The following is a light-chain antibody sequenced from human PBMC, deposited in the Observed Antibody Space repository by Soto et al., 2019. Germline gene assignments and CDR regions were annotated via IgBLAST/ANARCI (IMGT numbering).Light chain of an antibody. V-gene: IGKV3-20*01. Sequence: EIVLKQSPGTLSLSTGERATLSCRASQSVSSTYLIWYQQKPGQAPRLLIYGASSRATGVPDRFSGGGSGTDFTLTISRLEPEDFAVYYCQQYGSSSWTFGQGSKVDI. CDR2: GAS. CDR3: QQYGSSSWT. J-gene: IGKJ1*01. CDR1: QSVSSTY.